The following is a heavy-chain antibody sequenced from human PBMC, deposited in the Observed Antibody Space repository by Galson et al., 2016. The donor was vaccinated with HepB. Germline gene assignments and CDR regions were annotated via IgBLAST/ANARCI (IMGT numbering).Heavy chain of an antibody. V-gene: IGHV3-13*01. J-gene: IGHJ4*02. D-gene: IGHD2-2*01. Sequence: SLRLSCAASGFRFSIYDMHWVRQGKGKGLEWVAAIGSAGDTYYAGSVKGRFTISRENAKNSLYLQMTSLRVDDTAVYYCGKGRTYCSGTSCYYFDHWGQGTLVTVSS. CDR2: IGSAGDT. CDR1: GFRFSIYD. CDR3: GKGRTYCSGTSCYYFDH.